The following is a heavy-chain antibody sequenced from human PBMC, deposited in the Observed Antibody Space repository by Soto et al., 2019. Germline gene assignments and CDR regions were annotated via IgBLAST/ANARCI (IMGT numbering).Heavy chain of an antibody. D-gene: IGHD3-3*01. CDR3: AHRVLRMVFGFVTTTAIYFDF. Sequence: QITLNESGPTQVKPRQTLTLTCTFSGVSLTTSRVGVGWIRQSPGKPPEWLALIYWDDDKRYSPSLKSGLTITKDNTKKQVVLTIADLDPADTATYYCAHRVLRMVFGFVTTTAIYFDFWGQGTPVVVSS. J-gene: IGHJ4*02. CDR1: GVSLTTSRVG. CDR2: IYWDDDK. V-gene: IGHV2-5*02.